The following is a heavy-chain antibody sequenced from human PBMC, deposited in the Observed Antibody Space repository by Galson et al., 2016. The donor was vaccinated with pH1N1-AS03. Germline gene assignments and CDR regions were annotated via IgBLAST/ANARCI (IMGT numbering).Heavy chain of an antibody. Sequence: SLRLSCAASGFTLSHYGMHWVRQAPGKGLECVAVVSYDGSNKYYGDSVKGRFTISRDNSKNTLVLQVNGLRPGDTGVYYCARESRGVGAIQVGFDPWCQGTLVTVPS. D-gene: IGHD1-26*01. V-gene: IGHV3-30*01. CDR3: ARESRGVGAIQVGFDP. CDR2: VSYDGSNK. J-gene: IGHJ5*02. CDR1: GFTLSHYG.